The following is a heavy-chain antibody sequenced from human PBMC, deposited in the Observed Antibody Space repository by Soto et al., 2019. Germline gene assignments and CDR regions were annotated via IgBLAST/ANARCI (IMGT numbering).Heavy chain of an antibody. CDR3: AILVIPDVSPFYCYRLAV. CDR1: GLTFSIYA. V-gene: IGHV3-23*01. J-gene: IGHJ6*02. Sequence: ASLRLSCATSGLTFSIYAMNWVRQAPGEGLEWVSSISGTGGDTYYADSVKGRFTISRVNSKNTLYLQMNSLRAEDTAVYYCAILVIPDVSPFYCYRLAVWGQGSTVTGSS. CDR2: ISGTGGDT. D-gene: IGHD2-15*01.